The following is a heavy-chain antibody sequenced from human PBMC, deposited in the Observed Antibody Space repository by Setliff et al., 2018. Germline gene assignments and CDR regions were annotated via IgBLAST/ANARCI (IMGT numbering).Heavy chain of an antibody. D-gene: IGHD2-2*01. V-gene: IGHV1-69*13. Sequence: SVKVSCKASGYTFISYGISWVRQAPGQGLEWMGGIIPIFGTANYAQKFQGRVTITADESTSTAYMELSSPRSEDTAVYYCARGEDIVVVPAGFDDYSNYEDYYYGMDVWGQGTTVTVSS. CDR2: IIPIFGTA. J-gene: IGHJ6*02. CDR3: ARGEDIVVVPAGFDDYSNYEDYYYGMDV. CDR1: GYTFISYG.